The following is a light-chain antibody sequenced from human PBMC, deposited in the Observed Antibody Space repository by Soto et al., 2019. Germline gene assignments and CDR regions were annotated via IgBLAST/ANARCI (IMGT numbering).Light chain of an antibody. V-gene: IGKV1-5*03. CDR2: KAS. Sequence: DIQMTQSPSTLSASVGDRVTITCRSSQNITTWLAWYQQKLGKAPKTLINKASHLEIGVPSRFSGSGSGTEFTLTISSLQPDDFATYYCQQYNSYLYTFGQGTKVDIK. J-gene: IGKJ2*01. CDR3: QQYNSYLYT. CDR1: QNITTW.